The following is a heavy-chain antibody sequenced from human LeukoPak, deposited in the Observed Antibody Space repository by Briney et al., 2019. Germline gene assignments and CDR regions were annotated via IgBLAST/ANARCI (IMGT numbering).Heavy chain of an antibody. J-gene: IGHJ4*02. CDR2: ITSTATTT. D-gene: IGHD4-11*01. CDR3: VRDRFYSFDY. V-gene: IGHV3-48*01. CDR1: GFTFSSYS. Sequence: PGGSLRLSCADSGFTFSSYSMNWVRQAPGKGLEWVSYITSTATTTYYADSVKGRFTISRDNAKNSLYLQMNSLRAEDTAVYYCVRDRFYSFDYWGQGTLVSFSS.